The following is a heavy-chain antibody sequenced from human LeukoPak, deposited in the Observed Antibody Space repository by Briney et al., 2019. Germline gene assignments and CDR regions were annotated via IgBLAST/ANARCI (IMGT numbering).Heavy chain of an antibody. CDR2: INPNSGGT. CDR1: GYRFSGHY. CDR3: ARDCGGDCYIDY. D-gene: IGHD2-21*02. V-gene: IGHV1-2*02. Sequence: ASVKVSCKAAGYRFSGHYMHWVRQAPGQGLEWMGWINPNSGGTNYAQKFQGRVSMTRDTSTSTAYMELRSLRSDDTAVYYCARDCGGDCYIDYWGQGTLVTVSS. J-gene: IGHJ4*02.